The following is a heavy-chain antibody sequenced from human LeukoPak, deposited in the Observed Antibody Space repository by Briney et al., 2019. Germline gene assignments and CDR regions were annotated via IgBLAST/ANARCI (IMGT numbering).Heavy chain of an antibody. D-gene: IGHD4-17*01. J-gene: IGHJ3*02. V-gene: IGHV3-66*01. CDR3: ARDLPVTTYAFDI. Sequence: GGSPRLSCAASGFTVSSNYMSWVRQAPGKGLEWVSVIYSGGSTYYADSVMGRSTISRDNSKNTQYLQMYSLRAEDTAVYYCARDLPVTTYAFDIWGQGKMVTVSS. CDR1: GFTVSSNY. CDR2: IYSGGST.